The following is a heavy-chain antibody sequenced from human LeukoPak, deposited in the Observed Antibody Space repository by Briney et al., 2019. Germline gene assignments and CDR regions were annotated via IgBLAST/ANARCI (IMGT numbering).Heavy chain of an antibody. CDR2: ISSSGSTI. J-gene: IGHJ6*02. V-gene: IGHV3-11*01. CDR1: GFTFSDYY. D-gene: IGHD3-10*01. CDR3: ARTYGSGSSHYYGMDV. Sequence: GGSLRLSCAASGFTFSDYYMSWIRQAPGKGLEWVSYISSSGSTIYYADSVKGRFTISRDNAKNSLYLQMNSLRAGDTAVYYCARTYGSGSSHYYGMDVWGQGTTVTVSS.